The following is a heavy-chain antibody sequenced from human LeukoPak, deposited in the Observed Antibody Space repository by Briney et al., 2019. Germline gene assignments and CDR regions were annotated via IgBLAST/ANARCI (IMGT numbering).Heavy chain of an antibody. D-gene: IGHD5-18*01. Sequence: SETLSLTCTVSGGSISSGGYYWSWIRQHPGKGLEWIGYIYYSGSTYYNPSLKSRVTISVDTSKNQFSLKLSSVTAADTAVYYCARAPAAMALGNFDYWGQGTLVTVSS. CDR3: ARAPAAMALGNFDY. CDR2: IYYSGST. J-gene: IGHJ4*02. V-gene: IGHV4-31*03. CDR1: GGSISSGGYY.